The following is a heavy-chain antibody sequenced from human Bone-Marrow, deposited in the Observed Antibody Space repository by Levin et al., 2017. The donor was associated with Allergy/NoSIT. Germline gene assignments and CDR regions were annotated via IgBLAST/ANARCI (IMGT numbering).Heavy chain of an antibody. CDR2: IHYSGST. D-gene: IGHD6-13*01. J-gene: IGHJ5*02. CDR1: GGSVSSTTYY. Sequence: SQTLSLTCTVSGGSVSSTTYYWGWIRRPPGKELEWFGSIHYSGSTYYNPSLKSRVTISMDTSKKQISLTLTSVTAADTAIYYCARDVNSITWYKTWGQGTLVTVSS. V-gene: IGHV4-39*02. CDR3: ARDVNSITWYKT.